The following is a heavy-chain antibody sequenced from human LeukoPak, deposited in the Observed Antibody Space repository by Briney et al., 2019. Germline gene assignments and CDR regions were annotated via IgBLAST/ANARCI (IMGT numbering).Heavy chain of an antibody. CDR2: ISWNSGSI. CDR1: GFTFDDYA. CDR3: AKDMAGVLRSLELFVY. D-gene: IGHD3-3*01. J-gene: IGHJ4*02. V-gene: IGHV3-9*01. Sequence: PGRSLRLSCAASGFTFDDYAMHWVRQAPGKGLEWVSGISWNSGSIGYADSVKGRFTISRDNAKNSLYLQMNSLRAEDTAVYFCAKDMAGVLRSLELFVYWGQGAL.